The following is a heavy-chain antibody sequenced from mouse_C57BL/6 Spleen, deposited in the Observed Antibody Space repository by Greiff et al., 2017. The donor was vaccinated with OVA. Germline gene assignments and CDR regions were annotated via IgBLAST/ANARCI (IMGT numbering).Heavy chain of an antibody. V-gene: IGHV1-5*01. J-gene: IGHJ2*01. D-gene: IGHD1-1*01. CDR2: IYPGNSDT. CDR1: GYTFTSYW. Sequence: VQLQQSGTVLARPGASVKMSCKTSGYTFTSYWMHWVKQRPGQGLEWIGAIYPGNSDTSYNQKFKGKAKLTAVTSASTAYMELSSLTNEDSAVYYCTRSYGSSYGYFDYWGQGTTLTVSS. CDR3: TRSYGSSYGYFDY.